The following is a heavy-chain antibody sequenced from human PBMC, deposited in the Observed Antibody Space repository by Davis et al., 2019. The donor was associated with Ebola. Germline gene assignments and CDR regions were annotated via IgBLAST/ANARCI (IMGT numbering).Heavy chain of an antibody. J-gene: IGHJ4*02. D-gene: IGHD1-1*01. V-gene: IGHV1-18*01. CDR3: ARTRLERSEDY. CDR2: ISAYNGNT. CDR1: GYTFTSYD. Sequence: AASVTVSCKASGYTFTSYDISWVRQAPGQGLEWMGWISAYNGNTNYAQKLQGRVTMTTDTSTSTAYMELRSLRSDDTAVYYCARTRLERSEDYWGQGTLVTVSS.